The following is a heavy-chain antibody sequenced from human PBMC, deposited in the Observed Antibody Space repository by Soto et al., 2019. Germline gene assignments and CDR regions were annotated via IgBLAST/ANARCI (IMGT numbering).Heavy chain of an antibody. CDR1: GGSVSSGSYY. CDR3: ARDGFRRDGYTSFDY. Sequence: SETLSLTCTVSGGSVSSGSYYWSWIRQPPGKGLEWIGYIYYSGSTNYNPSLKSRVTISVDTSKNQFSLKLSSVTAADTAVYYCARDGFRRDGYTSFDYWGQGTLVTVSS. CDR2: IYYSGST. J-gene: IGHJ4*02. V-gene: IGHV4-61*01. D-gene: IGHD5-12*01.